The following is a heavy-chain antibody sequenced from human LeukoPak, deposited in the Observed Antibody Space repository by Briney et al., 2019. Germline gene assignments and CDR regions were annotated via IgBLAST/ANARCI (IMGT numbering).Heavy chain of an antibody. CDR1: GFTFSSYA. CDR2: ISGSGGST. Sequence: GESLKISCAASGFTFSSYAMSWVRQAPGKGLEWVSTISGSGGSTYYADSVKGRFTISRDNSKNTLYLQMNSLRAEDTAVYYCARDRFRIAVALDYWGQGTLVTVSS. V-gene: IGHV3-23*01. D-gene: IGHD6-19*01. CDR3: ARDRFRIAVALDY. J-gene: IGHJ4*02.